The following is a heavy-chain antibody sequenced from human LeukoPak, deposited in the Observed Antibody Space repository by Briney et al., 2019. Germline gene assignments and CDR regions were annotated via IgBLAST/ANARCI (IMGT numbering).Heavy chain of an antibody. CDR1: GFTFSSYG. CDR3: AKDQDDSSGYYYEDAFDI. J-gene: IGHJ3*02. D-gene: IGHD3-22*01. CDR2: ISYDGSNK. Sequence: GGSLRLSCAASGFTFSSYGMHWVRQAPGKGLEWVAVISYDGSNKYYADSVKGRFTISRDNSKNTLYLQMNSLRAEDTAVYYCAKDQDDSSGYYYEDAFDIWGQGTMVTVSS. V-gene: IGHV3-30*18.